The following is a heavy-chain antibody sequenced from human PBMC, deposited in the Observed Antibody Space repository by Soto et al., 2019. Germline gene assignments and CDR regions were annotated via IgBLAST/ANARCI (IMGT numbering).Heavy chain of an antibody. CDR1: GFTFTTYA. CDR3: VRWLFGYYYGLDV. J-gene: IGHJ6*02. V-gene: IGHV3-30-3*01. CDR2: ISYDGSDK. Sequence: QVQLVESGGGVVQPARALRVSCAASGFTFTTYAMHWVRQVPGKGLEWVAIISYDGSDKNYADAVKGRFTFSRHNCKNPLYLHMNSLRVDDTAVYYCVRWLFGYYYGLDVCRQETTVIVSS. D-gene: IGHD3-16*01.